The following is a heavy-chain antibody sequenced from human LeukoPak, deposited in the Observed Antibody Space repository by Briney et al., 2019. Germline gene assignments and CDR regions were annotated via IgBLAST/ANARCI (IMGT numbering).Heavy chain of an antibody. D-gene: IGHD3-10*01. J-gene: IGHJ4*02. Sequence: ASVKVSCKASGYTFAAHHIHWVRQAPGQGLEWMGWILPDGRDTKYSQKFQDRLTLITDTSTNTAYMELSRLIPDDTAVYYCSGRYGPGPVWGQGTLISASP. CDR3: SGRYGPGPV. V-gene: IGHV1-2*02. CDR2: ILPDGRDT. CDR1: GYTFAAHH.